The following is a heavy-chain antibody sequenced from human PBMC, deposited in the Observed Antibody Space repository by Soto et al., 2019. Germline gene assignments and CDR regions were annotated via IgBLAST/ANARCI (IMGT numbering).Heavy chain of an antibody. Sequence: EVQLVESGGGLVQPGGSLRLSCVGSEFTFSNYEMNWVLQAPGQGLERVSYIHHSGSTYYNPSLKSRVTISPDRSKNRFFVKLNYVTAADAAVDYCARERGEYCSGTSCYRGTFNWFDPWGQGTLVTVSS. CDR1: EFTFSNYE. D-gene: IGHD2-2*02. CDR2: IHHSGST. J-gene: IGHJ5*02. CDR3: ARERGEYCSGTSCYRGTFNWFDP. V-gene: IGHV3-48*03.